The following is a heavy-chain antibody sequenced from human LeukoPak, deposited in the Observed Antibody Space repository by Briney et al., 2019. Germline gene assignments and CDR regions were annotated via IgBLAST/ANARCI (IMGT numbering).Heavy chain of an antibody. CDR1: GCTFSSYA. CDR3: ATPGIAAAGVFDY. CDR2: IIPIFGTA. D-gene: IGHD6-13*01. J-gene: IGHJ4*02. Sequence: ASVKVSCKASGCTFSSYAISWVRQAPGQGLEWMGGIIPIFGTANYAQKFQGRVTITADESTSTAYMELSSLRSEDTAVYYCATPGIAAAGVFDYWGQGTLVTVSS. V-gene: IGHV1-69*13.